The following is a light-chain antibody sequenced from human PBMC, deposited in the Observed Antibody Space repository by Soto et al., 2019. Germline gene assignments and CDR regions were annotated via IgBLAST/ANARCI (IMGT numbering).Light chain of an antibody. CDR1: QSVSSY. J-gene: IGKJ1*01. Sequence: EIVLTQSPATLSLSPGERATLSCRASQSVSSYLAWYQQKPGQAPRLLIYDASNRATGIPARFSGSGSGTDFTLPISSLEPEDLAVYYCQQRSNWPPSWTFGQGTKVE. CDR3: QQRSNWPPSWT. V-gene: IGKV3-11*01. CDR2: DAS.